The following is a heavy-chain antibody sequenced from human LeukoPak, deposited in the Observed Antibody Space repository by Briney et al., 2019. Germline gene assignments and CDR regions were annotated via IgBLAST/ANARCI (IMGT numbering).Heavy chain of an antibody. D-gene: IGHD3-10*01. CDR1: GGTFSSYA. CDR2: ISPNSGGT. V-gene: IGHV1-2*02. J-gene: IGHJ6*03. CDR3: AREAYDSGSFRTDYYYMDV. Sequence: GASVKVSCKASGGTFSSYAISWVRQAPGQGLEWMGWISPNSGGTNYGQKFQGRVTMTRDTSINTAYMEMSRLRSDDTAVYYCAREAYDSGSFRTDYYYMDVWGKGTTVTISS.